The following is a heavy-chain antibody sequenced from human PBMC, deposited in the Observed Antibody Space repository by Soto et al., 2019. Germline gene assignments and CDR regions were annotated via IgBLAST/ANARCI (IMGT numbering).Heavy chain of an antibody. V-gene: IGHV4-61*01. J-gene: IGHJ4*02. CDR2: IYYSGST. CDR1: GGSVSSGSYY. Sequence: QVQLQESGPGLVKPSETLSLTCTVSGGSVSSGSYYWSWIRQPPGKGLEWIGYIYYSGSTNYNPVLKSRVTISVDTSKNQFSLKLSSVTAADTAVYYCARGHDFWSGYYPNFDYWGQGTLVTVSS. CDR3: ARGHDFWSGYYPNFDY. D-gene: IGHD3-3*01.